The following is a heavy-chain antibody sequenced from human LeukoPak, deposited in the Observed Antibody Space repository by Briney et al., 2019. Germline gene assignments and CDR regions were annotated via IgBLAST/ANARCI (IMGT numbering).Heavy chain of an antibody. V-gene: IGHV3-11*04. CDR3: ARKTAMVTAYYYYMDV. D-gene: IGHD5-18*01. J-gene: IGHJ6*03. Sequence: PGGSLRLSCAASGFTFSDYYMSWIRQAPGKGLEWVSYISSSGPTIYYADSVKGRFTISRDNAKNSLYLQMNSLRAEDTAVYYCARKTAMVTAYYYYMDVWGKGTTVTVSS. CDR2: ISSSGPTI. CDR1: GFTFSDYY.